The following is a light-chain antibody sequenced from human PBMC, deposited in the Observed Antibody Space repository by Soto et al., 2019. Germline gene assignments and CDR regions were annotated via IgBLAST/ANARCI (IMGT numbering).Light chain of an antibody. CDR3: QQYGSSPITYT. CDR1: QSVSSSS. Sequence: EVVLTQSPGTLSLSPGERATLSCRASQSVSSSSLACYQQKPGQAPRLLIYGASSRATGIPDRFSGSGSGTGFTLTISRLEPEDCAVYYCQQYGSSPITYTFGQGAKLEIK. V-gene: IGKV3-20*01. J-gene: IGKJ2*01. CDR2: GAS.